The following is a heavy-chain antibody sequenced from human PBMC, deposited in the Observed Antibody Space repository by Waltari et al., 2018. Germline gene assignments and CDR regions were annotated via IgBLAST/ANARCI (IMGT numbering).Heavy chain of an antibody. CDR2: IKPDGSQQ. V-gene: IGHV3-7*01. Sequence: EDQLVESGGGLVQPGGSLSLSCAPSGFTFSESWLSWVRQTPGKGLEWVANIKPDGSQQYYVDSVKGRFTISRDNAKNLLFLQMNSLRADDTAVYHCARGGTYYSDSWGQGTLVTVSA. D-gene: IGHD1-26*01. J-gene: IGHJ4*02. CDR3: ARGGTYYSDS. CDR1: GFTFSESW.